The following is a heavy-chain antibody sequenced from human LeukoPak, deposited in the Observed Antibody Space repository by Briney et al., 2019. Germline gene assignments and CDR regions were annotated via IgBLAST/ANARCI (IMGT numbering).Heavy chain of an antibody. CDR2: IIPIFGTA. CDR1: GGTFSSYA. D-gene: IGHD5-12*01. V-gene: IGHV1-69*13. J-gene: IGHJ6*04. CDR3: TRDPMGLRRGGLDYYGMDV. Sequence: SVKVSCKASGGTFSSYAISWVRQAPGQGLEWMGGIIPIFGTANYAQKFQGRVTVTADESTSTAYMELSSLRSEDTAVYYCTRDPMGLRRGGLDYYGMDVWGKGTTVTVS.